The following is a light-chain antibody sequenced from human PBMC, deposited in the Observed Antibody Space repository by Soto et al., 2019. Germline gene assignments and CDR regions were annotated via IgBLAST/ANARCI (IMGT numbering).Light chain of an antibody. CDR1: SSDVGGYNY. CDR2: EVS. Sequence: QSALTQPPSASGSPGQSVTISCTGTSSDVGGYNYVSWYQQHPGKAPKLMIYEVSKRPSGVPDRFSGSKSGNTASPTVSGLQAEDEADYYCSSYAGSNNIYVFGTGTKVTVL. V-gene: IGLV2-8*01. CDR3: SSYAGSNNIYV. J-gene: IGLJ1*01.